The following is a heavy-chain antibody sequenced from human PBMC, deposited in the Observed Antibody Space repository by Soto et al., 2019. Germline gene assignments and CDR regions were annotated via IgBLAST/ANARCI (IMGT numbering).Heavy chain of an antibody. Sequence: EVQLVESGGVVVQPGGSLRLSCAASGFTFDDYTMHWVRQAPGKGLEWVSLISWDGGSTYYADSVKGRFTISRDNSKSSMYLQMNSLRTEDTALYYCAKDLLHSYRSSLYYFDYWGQGTLVTVSS. V-gene: IGHV3-43*01. CDR3: AKDLLHSYRSSLYYFDY. CDR1: GFTFDDYT. D-gene: IGHD6-13*01. CDR2: ISWDGGST. J-gene: IGHJ4*02.